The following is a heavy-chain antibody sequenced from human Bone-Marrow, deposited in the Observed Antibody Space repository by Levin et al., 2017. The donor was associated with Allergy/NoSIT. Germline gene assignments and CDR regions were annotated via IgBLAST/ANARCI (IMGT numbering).Heavy chain of an antibody. V-gene: IGHV3-15*01. CDR2: IKSKTDGGTT. CDR1: GFTFSNAW. Sequence: GESLKISCAASGFTFSNAWMSWVRQAPGKGLEWVGRIKSKTDGGTTDYAAPVKGRFTISRDDSKNTLYLQMNSLKTEDTAVYYCTTDLYDFWSGSPVDGYYFDYWGQGTLVTVSS. D-gene: IGHD3-3*01. J-gene: IGHJ4*02. CDR3: TTDLYDFWSGSPVDGYYFDY.